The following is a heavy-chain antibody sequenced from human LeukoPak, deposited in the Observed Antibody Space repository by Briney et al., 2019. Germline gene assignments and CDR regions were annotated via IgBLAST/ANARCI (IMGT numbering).Heavy chain of an antibody. CDR3: ARQLLRYYYGMDV. Sequence: GGSLRLSCAASGFTFSSYAMHWVRQAPGKGLEWVAVILDDGSNKYYVDSVKGRFTISRDNSKNTLYLQMNSLRAEDTAVYYCARQLLRYYYGMDVWGQGTTVTVSS. V-gene: IGHV3-30*14. CDR2: ILDDGSNK. CDR1: GFTFSSYA. J-gene: IGHJ6*02. D-gene: IGHD5-24*01.